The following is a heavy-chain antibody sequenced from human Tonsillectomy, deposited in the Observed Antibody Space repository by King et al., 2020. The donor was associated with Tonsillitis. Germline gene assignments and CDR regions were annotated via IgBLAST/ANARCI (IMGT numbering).Heavy chain of an antibody. D-gene: IGHD6-19*01. CDR1: GFTFENYA. CDR3: AKDPEQWLAQNWFDP. Sequence: VQLVESGVGLIQPGGSLRLSCSASGFTFENYAMSWVRHAPGKGLEWVSAIRVRGRNTYDADSVKVRFTNARANSKNTLYLQMNSLGAEDTAVYYCAKDPEQWLAQNWFDPWGQGTLVTVSS. CDR2: IRVRGRNT. J-gene: IGHJ5*02. V-gene: IGHV3-23*04.